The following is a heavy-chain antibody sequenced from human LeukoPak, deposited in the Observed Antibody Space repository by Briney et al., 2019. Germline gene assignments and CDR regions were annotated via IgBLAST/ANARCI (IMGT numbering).Heavy chain of an antibody. CDR1: GYTLTELS. CDR2: FDPEDGET. D-gene: IGHD6-13*01. J-gene: IGHJ4*02. CDR3: ATDLLRIKDIAVAGTFDY. V-gene: IGHV1-24*01. Sequence: ASVKVSCKVSGYTLTELSMHWVRQAPGKGLEWMGGFDPEDGETIYAQKFQGRVTMTEDTSTDTAYMELSSLRSEDTAVYYCATDLLRIKDIAVAGTFDYWGQGTLVTVSS.